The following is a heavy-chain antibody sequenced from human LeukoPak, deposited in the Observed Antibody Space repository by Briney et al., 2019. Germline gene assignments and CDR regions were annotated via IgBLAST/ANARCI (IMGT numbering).Heavy chain of an antibody. Sequence: PGGSLRLSCAASGFTFSSYSMSWVRQAPGKGLEWVSGTSDRGDYTYYADSVKGRFTISRDTSKNTLYLQMNSLRAEDTALYFCAKKAQYEIHYPLDYWGQGTLVTVSA. CDR1: GFTFSSYS. CDR3: AKKAQYEIHYPLDY. V-gene: IGHV3-23*01. J-gene: IGHJ4*02. D-gene: IGHD1-26*01. CDR2: TSDRGDYT.